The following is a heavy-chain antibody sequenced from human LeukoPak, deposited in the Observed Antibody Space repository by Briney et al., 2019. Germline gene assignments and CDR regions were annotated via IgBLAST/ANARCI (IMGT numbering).Heavy chain of an antibody. CDR1: GFTFSDYY. D-gene: IGHD6-19*01. CDR3: ARVRGSSGWYYFDY. CDR2: ISSSDSTM. V-gene: IGHV3-11*01. J-gene: IGHJ4*02. Sequence: GGSLRLSCAASGFTFSDYYMSWIRQAPGEGLEWVSYISSSDSTMYYADSVKGRFTISRDNAKNSLYLQMDSLTAEDAAVYYCARVRGSSGWYYFDYWGQGALVTVSS.